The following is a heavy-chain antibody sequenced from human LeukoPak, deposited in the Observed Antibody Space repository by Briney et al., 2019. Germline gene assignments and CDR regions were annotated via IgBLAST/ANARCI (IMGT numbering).Heavy chain of an antibody. V-gene: IGHV4-34*01. Sequence: SETLSLTCAVYGGSFSGYYWSWIRQPPGKGLEWIGEINHSGSTNYNPSLKSRVTISVDTSKNQFSLKLSSVTAADTAVYYCARDSHDFWSGYGNWFDPWGQGTLVTVSS. D-gene: IGHD3-3*01. J-gene: IGHJ5*02. CDR1: GGSFSGYY. CDR3: ARDSHDFWSGYGNWFDP. CDR2: INHSGST.